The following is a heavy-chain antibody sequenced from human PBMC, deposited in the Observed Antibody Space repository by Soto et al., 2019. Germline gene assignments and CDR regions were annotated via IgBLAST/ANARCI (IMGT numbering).Heavy chain of an antibody. V-gene: IGHV5-51*01. CDR2: INPGDSDI. D-gene: IGHD4-4*01. J-gene: IGHJ6*02. CDR3: AGHEQSYYYYYGMDI. Sequence: PGGSLKISCKASGYSFTTYWIAWVRQMPGKGLEWMGIINPGDSDIRYSTSFQGQATISADTSISTAYLQWSSLKASDTAMYYCAGHEQSYYYYYGMDIWGQGTAVTVSS. CDR1: GYSFTTYW.